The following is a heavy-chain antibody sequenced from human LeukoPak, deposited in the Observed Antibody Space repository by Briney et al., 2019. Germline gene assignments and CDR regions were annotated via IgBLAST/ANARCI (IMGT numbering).Heavy chain of an antibody. CDR2: IYYSGST. D-gene: IGHD2-2*01. CDR3: ARELSIYCYFTSCYHHAFDV. V-gene: IGHV4-39*02. CDR1: GGSISSSSYY. Sequence: PSETLSLTCTVSGGSISSSSYYWGWIRQPPGKGLEWIGSIYYSGSTYYNPSLKSRVTISVDTSKNQFSLRLTSVTAADTAVYYCARELSIYCYFTSCYHHAFDVWGPGTMVTVSS. J-gene: IGHJ3*01.